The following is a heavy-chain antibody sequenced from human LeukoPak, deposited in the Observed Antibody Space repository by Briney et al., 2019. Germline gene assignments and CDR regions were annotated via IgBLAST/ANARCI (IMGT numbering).Heavy chain of an antibody. CDR2: ISSGSDYI. Sequence: AGGSLRLSCAASGFTFSAYGMHWVRQAPDKGLEWVSSISSGSDYIYYADSVKSRFTISRDNAKNTLFLQMNSLRAEDTAVYYCARSLYVRGVIGAFDIWGQGTMVTVSS. CDR1: GFTFSAYG. CDR3: ARSLYVRGVIGAFDI. D-gene: IGHD3-10*02. V-gene: IGHV3-21*06. J-gene: IGHJ3*02.